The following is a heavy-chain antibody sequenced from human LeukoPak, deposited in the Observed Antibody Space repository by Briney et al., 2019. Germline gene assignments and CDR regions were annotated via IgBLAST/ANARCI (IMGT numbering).Heavy chain of an antibody. Sequence: ASVKVSCKASGYIFTGYYMHWVRQAPGQGLEWMGWINPNSGGTNYAQKFQGRVTMTRDTSISTAYMELSRLRSDDTAVYYCARGRVVSVVTQDYWGQGTLVTVSS. D-gene: IGHD4-23*01. CDR1: GYIFTGYY. V-gene: IGHV1-2*02. J-gene: IGHJ4*02. CDR2: INPNSGGT. CDR3: ARGRVVSVVTQDY.